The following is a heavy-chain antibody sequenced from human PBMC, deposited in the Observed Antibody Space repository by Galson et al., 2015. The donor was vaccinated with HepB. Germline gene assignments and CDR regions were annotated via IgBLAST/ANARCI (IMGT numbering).Heavy chain of an antibody. Sequence: ETLSLTCTVSGGSITTSDHYWGWIRQPPGKGLEWIGGISYSGHTYYNPSLMSRVTFSVDTSDNQFSLKLSSLTSSDTGVYYCARRRHNLNWFEPWGQGILVTVFS. CDR2: ISYSGHT. CDR3: ARRRHNLNWFEP. J-gene: IGHJ5*02. CDR1: GGSITTSDHY. V-gene: IGHV4-39*01.